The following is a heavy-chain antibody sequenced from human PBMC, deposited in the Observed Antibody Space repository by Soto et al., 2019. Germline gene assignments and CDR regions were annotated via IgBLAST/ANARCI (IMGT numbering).Heavy chain of an antibody. CDR1: GGSMSENDYY. Sequence: QVQLLEAGPGLVRPSQTLSLTCTVAGGSMSENDYYWSWLRQSPGQGLQWIGYIYDTWTTSYSPSLKSRVTMSADTSRNQFSLKLTSVTAADTALYFCARGIVRGGFDIWGQGTLVTVSS. CDR2: IYDTWTT. V-gene: IGHV4-30-4*01. CDR3: ARGIVRGGFDI. D-gene: IGHD3-10*02. J-gene: IGHJ3*02.